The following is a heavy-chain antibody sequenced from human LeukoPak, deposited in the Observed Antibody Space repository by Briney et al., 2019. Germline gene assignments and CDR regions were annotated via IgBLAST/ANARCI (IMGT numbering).Heavy chain of an antibody. Sequence: TGGSLRLSCAASGFTFSSYWMSWVRQAPGKGLEWVANIKQDGSQKYYVDSVKGRFTISRDNAKNSRYLQMNSLRAEDTAVYYCARAIRREDCGGDCYWVSRYFDYWGQGTLVTVSS. CDR2: IKQDGSQK. CDR1: GFTFSSYW. V-gene: IGHV3-7*01. CDR3: ARAIRREDCGGDCYWVSRYFDY. D-gene: IGHD2-21*01. J-gene: IGHJ4*02.